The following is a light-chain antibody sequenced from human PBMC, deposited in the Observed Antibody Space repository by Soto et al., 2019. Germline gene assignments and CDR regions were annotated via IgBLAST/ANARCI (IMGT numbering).Light chain of an antibody. V-gene: IGLV2-14*01. CDR1: NSDLGDHNY. CDR3: SSYTTSSTAYV. CDR2: EVS. Sequence: QSALTQPRSVSGSPGQSVTISCTGTNSDLGDHNYVSWYQQHPGKAPKLLIYEVSNRPSGVSNRFSGSKSGNTASLTISGLQAEDEADYYCSSYTTSSTAYVFGIGTKLTVL. J-gene: IGLJ1*01.